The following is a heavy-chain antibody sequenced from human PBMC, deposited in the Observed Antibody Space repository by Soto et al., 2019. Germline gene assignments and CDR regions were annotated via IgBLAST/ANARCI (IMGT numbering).Heavy chain of an antibody. CDR2: IYYSGST. V-gene: IGHV4-59*08. CDR1: GGSISSYY. D-gene: IGHD3-10*01. Sequence: TSETLSLTWTVSGGSISSYYWSWIRQPPGKGLEWIGYIYYSGSTNYNPSLKSRVTILVDTSKNQLSLKLRSVTAADTAVYYCARHGYGSGSYNYGMDVWGQGTTVTVSS. J-gene: IGHJ6*02. CDR3: ARHGYGSGSYNYGMDV.